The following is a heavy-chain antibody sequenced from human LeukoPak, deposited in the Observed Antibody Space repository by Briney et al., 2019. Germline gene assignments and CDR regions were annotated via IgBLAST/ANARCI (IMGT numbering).Heavy chain of an antibody. CDR1: GFTVSSNY. J-gene: IGHJ5*02. CDR3: ARGVQERWFDP. CDR2: IYSSGNT. Sequence: PGGSXRXXCAASGFTVSSNYMSWVRQAPGKGXEWVSVIYSSGNTYYADSVKGRFTISRDNSKNTLYLEMNSLRVEDTAVYYCARGVQERWFDPWGQGTLVTVSS. V-gene: IGHV3-53*01. D-gene: IGHD1-1*01.